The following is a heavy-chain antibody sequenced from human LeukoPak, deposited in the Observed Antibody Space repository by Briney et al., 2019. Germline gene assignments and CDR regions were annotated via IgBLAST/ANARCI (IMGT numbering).Heavy chain of an antibody. CDR2: FGTAGDT. J-gene: IGHJ2*01. CDR1: GFTLRMYD. V-gene: IGHV3-13*01. D-gene: IGHD2-21*02. Sequence: SGGSLRLSCVASGFTLRMYDVHWVRLPAGEGLEWVSGFGTAGDTYYPDSVRGRFTISRENGKNSFYLQMNNLRVGDTAVYYCVRGAYNGDNWHFDLWGRGTLVTVSS. CDR3: VRGAYNGDNWHFDL.